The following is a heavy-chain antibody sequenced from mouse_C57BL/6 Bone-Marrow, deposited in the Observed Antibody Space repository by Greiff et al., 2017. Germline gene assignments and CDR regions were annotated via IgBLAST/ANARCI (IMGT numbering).Heavy chain of an antibody. Sequence: QVQLQQPGAELVKPGASVKLSCKASGYTFTSYWMHWVKQRPGQGLEWIGMIHPNSGSTNYNEKFKSKATLTVDKSSSTAYMQLSSLTSEDSAVYYCSRWGLYSNYGGYYCDYWGQGTTLTVSS. CDR3: SRWGLYSNYGGYYCDY. J-gene: IGHJ2*01. V-gene: IGHV1-64*01. CDR2: IHPNSGST. D-gene: IGHD2-5*01. CDR1: GYTFTSYW.